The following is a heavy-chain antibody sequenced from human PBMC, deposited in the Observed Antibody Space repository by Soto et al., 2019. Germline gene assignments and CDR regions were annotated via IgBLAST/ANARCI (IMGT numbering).Heavy chain of an antibody. D-gene: IGHD2-2*01. CDR3: SYCDSTTCYADYYYFMDV. CDR2: MKSKSDGGTT. J-gene: IGHJ6*03. CDR1: GFIVTNAW. V-gene: IGHV3-15*01. Sequence: EVQLVESGGGLVKPGGSLRVSCAASGFIVTNAWMTWVRQAPGKGLEWVGRMKSKSDGGTTDYAAPVKGRFTISRDDSKNTVYLQMNSLKNEDTAVYYCSYCDSTTCYADYYYFMDVWGKGTTVTVSS.